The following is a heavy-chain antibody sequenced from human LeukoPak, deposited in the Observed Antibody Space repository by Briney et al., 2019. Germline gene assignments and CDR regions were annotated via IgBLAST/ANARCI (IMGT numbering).Heavy chain of an antibody. Sequence: SVKVSCKASGGTFSSYAISWVRQAPGQGLEWMGGIIPIFGTANCAQKFQGRVTITADESTSTAYMELSSLRSEDTAVYYCARDGGPLGYCSSTSCPPGFDYWGQGTLVTVSS. D-gene: IGHD2-2*01. V-gene: IGHV1-69*13. CDR3: ARDGGPLGYCSSTSCPPGFDY. J-gene: IGHJ4*02. CDR1: GGTFSSYA. CDR2: IIPIFGTA.